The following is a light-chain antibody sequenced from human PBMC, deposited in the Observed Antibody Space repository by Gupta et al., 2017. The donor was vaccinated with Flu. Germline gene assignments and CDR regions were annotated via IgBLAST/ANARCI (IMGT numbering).Light chain of an antibody. CDR2: GAY. CDR1: QSVSNSL. V-gene: IGKV3-20*01. Sequence: LPLSQGERATLSCRASQSVSNSLLAWYQQKPGQAPRLLIYGAYNRATGIPDRFSGSGCGTDFTLIMSRLEPEDLAVYYCQHLGTSPPGSTFGPGTKVDIK. CDR3: QHLGTSPPGST. J-gene: IGKJ3*01.